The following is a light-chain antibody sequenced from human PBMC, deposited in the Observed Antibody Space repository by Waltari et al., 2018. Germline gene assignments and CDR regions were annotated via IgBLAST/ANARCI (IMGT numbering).Light chain of an antibody. V-gene: IGLV2-14*03. J-gene: IGLJ1*01. CDR3: NSYTSSDTYV. Sequence: QSALTQPASVSGSPGQSITISCTGPSSDIGGYNLVSWYQQPPGKAPKVIIYDVSDRSPGVSVRFSGSKSGNTASLTISGLQAEDEADYYCNSYTSSDTYVFGIGTKVTVL. CDR1: SSDIGGYNL. CDR2: DVS.